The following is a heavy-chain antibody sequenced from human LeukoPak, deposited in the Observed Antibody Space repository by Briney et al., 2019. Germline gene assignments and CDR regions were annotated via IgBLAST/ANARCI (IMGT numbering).Heavy chain of an antibody. J-gene: IGHJ4*02. D-gene: IGHD3-9*01. Sequence: PSETLSLTCAVYGGSFSDYYWSWIRQPPGKGLEWIGEINHSGSTNYNPSLKSRVTISVDTSKNQFSLKLSSVTAADTAVYYCARAEIYDILTGYYPPLDYWGQGTLVTVSS. CDR3: ARAEIYDILTGYYPPLDY. CDR2: INHSGST. V-gene: IGHV4-34*01. CDR1: GGSFSDYY.